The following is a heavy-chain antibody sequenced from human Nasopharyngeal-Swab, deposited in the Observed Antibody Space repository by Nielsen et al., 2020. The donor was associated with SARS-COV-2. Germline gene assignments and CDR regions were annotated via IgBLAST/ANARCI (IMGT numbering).Heavy chain of an antibody. V-gene: IGHV4-34*01. D-gene: IGHD6-13*01. Sequence: RQPPGKGLEWIGEINHSGSTNYNPSLKSRVTISVDTSKNQFSLKLSSVTAADTAVYYCARGVIAAAGGDYWGQGTLVTVSS. CDR3: ARGVIAAAGGDY. J-gene: IGHJ4*02. CDR2: INHSGST.